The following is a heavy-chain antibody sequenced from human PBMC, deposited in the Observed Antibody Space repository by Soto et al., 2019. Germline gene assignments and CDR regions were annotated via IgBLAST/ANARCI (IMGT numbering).Heavy chain of an antibody. Sequence: VKVSCKASGGTFSSYAISWVRQAPGQGLEWMGGIIPIFGTANYAQKFQGRVTITADESTSTAYMELSSLRSEDTAVYYCARMETYDSSGTGGYYFDYWGQGTLVTVSS. D-gene: IGHD3-22*01. CDR1: GGTFSSYA. J-gene: IGHJ4*02. CDR2: IIPIFGTA. V-gene: IGHV1-69*13. CDR3: ARMETYDSSGTGGYYFDY.